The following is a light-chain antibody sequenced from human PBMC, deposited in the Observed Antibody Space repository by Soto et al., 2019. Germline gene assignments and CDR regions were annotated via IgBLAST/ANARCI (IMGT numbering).Light chain of an antibody. CDR1: NRDVGAYNS. V-gene: IGLV2-14*03. Sequence: QSVLTQPASVSGSPGQSITISCTGTNRDVGAYNSVSLDQQRPGEAPKLIISDVRNRPSGISYRFTGSTSGTTAYLTISGLQAEDEADYYCSSYTSTSTLVFGGGTKVTVL. J-gene: IGLJ3*02. CDR3: SSYTSTSTLV. CDR2: DVR.